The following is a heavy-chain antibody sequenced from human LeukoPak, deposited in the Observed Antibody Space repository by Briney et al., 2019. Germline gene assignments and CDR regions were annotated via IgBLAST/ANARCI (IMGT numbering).Heavy chain of an antibody. CDR2: IWSDGSNK. CDR1: GFTFSSYG. CDR3: ARDKYDSSGYPIDY. V-gene: IGHV3-33*01. D-gene: IGHD3-22*01. Sequence: PGGSLRLSCAASGFTFSSYGMHWVRQAPGKGLEWVAVIWSDGSNKYYADSVEGRFTISRDNSKNTLYLQMNSLRAEDTAVYYCARDKYDSSGYPIDYWGQGTLVTVSS. J-gene: IGHJ4*02.